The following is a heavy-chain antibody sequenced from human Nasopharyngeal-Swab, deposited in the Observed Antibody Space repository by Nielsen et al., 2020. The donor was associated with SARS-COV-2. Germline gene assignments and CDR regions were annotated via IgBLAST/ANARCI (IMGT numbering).Heavy chain of an antibody. Sequence: GGSLRLSCAASGFSFSASAIHGVRQASGKGLAWVGGIGDKEHNGATTYGASVQGRFTISRDDSKNTALLQMDSLKTEDTALYYCTTDFYFDYWGQGTLVTVSS. CDR2: IGDKEHNGAT. J-gene: IGHJ4*02. CDR3: TTDFYFDY. V-gene: IGHV3-73*01. CDR1: GFSFSASA.